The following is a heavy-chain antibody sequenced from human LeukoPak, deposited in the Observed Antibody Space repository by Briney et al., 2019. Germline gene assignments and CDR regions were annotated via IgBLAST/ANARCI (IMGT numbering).Heavy chain of an antibody. CDR2: ISGSGGNT. J-gene: IGHJ4*02. V-gene: IGHV3-23*01. CDR3: AKYFLRAYGSGSYQDF. Sequence: PGGSLRLSCVASGFTFDTYAMSWVRQAPGEGLEWVSAISGSGGNTYYADSVKGRFTISRDNSKNTLYLQMNSLRAEDTAVYYCAKYFLRAYGSGSYQDFWGQGTLVTVSS. D-gene: IGHD3-10*01. CDR1: GFTFDTYA.